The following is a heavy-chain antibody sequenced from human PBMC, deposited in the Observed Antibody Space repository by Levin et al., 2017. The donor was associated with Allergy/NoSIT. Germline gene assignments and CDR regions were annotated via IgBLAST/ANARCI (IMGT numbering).Heavy chain of an antibody. V-gene: IGHV1-18*01. Sequence: NPGGSLRLSCKASGFTFTFYAFTWVRQAPGQGLEWMGWISPYNGDTKYAQKLQDRVTMTTDTSTSTAYMELRSLRSDDTAVYYCAREMAETAADTYDMWGQGTMVTVSS. J-gene: IGHJ3*02. CDR2: ISPYNGDT. D-gene: IGHD2-8*01. CDR1: GFTFTFYA. CDR3: AREMAETAADTYDM.